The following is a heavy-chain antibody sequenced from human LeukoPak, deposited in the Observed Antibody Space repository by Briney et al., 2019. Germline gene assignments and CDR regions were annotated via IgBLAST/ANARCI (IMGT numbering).Heavy chain of an antibody. CDR2: ISAYNGNT. CDR1: GYNFTSYT. Sequence: ASVTVSCKASGYNFTSYTISWVRQAPGQGLEWMGWISAYNGNTNYGQKLQGRVTMTTDTSTSTAYMEPRSLRPDDTAVYYCARDEGAPIAAANVWGRGTMVTVSS. V-gene: IGHV1-18*01. CDR3: ARDEGAPIAAANV. J-gene: IGHJ3*01. D-gene: IGHD6-13*01.